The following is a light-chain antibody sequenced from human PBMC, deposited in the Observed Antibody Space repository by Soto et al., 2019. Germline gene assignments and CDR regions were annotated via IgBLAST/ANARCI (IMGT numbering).Light chain of an antibody. Sequence: QSALTQPPSVSGAPGQRVTISCTGSSSNIGAGYYVHWYQQLPGTAPKLLIYCNSNRPSGVPDRFSGSKSGTSASLAITWLQAEDESDYYCQSYDSILSGAVFGGGTQLTV. V-gene: IGLV1-40*01. CDR3: QSYDSILSGAV. CDR1: SSNIGAGYY. J-gene: IGLJ7*01. CDR2: CNS.